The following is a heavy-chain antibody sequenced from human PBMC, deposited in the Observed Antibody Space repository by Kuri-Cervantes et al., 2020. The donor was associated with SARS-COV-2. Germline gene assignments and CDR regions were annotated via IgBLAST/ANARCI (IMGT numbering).Heavy chain of an antibody. V-gene: IGHV4-34*01. CDR3: ARRLWSGYSSRYYHYMDV. Sequence: GSLRLSCAVYGGSFSGYYWTWIRQPPGKGLEWIGEINHSGSTNYNPSLKSRVTISVDTSKNQISLKLSSVTAADTAVYYCARRLWSGYSSRYYHYMDVWGKGTTVTVSS. CDR2: INHSGST. CDR1: GGSFSGYY. D-gene: IGHD3-3*01. J-gene: IGHJ6*03.